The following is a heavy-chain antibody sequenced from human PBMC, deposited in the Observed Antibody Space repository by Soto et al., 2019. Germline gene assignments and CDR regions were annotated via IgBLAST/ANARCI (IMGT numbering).Heavy chain of an antibody. Sequence: SVKVSCKASGGTFSSYAISWVRQAPGQGLEWMGGIIPIFGTANYAQKLQGRVTITADESTSTAYMELSSLRSEDTAVYYCARGGLTMIVVVPNWFDPWGQGTLVTVSS. J-gene: IGHJ5*02. D-gene: IGHD3-22*01. CDR2: IIPIFGTA. V-gene: IGHV1-69*13. CDR1: GGTFSSYA. CDR3: ARGGLTMIVVVPNWFDP.